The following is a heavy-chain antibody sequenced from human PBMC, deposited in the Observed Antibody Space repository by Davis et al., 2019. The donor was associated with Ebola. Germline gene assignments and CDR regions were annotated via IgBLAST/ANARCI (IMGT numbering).Heavy chain of an antibody. Sequence: GESLKISCAASGFTVSSNYMSWVRQAPGKGLEWVSVIYSGGSTYYADSVKGRFTISRDNSKNTLYLQMNSLRAEDTAVYYCARGATVTPYYYYYGMDVWGQGTTVTVSS. J-gene: IGHJ6*02. CDR1: GFTVSSNY. D-gene: IGHD4-17*01. CDR2: IYSGGST. CDR3: ARGATVTPYYYYYGMDV. V-gene: IGHV3-66*01.